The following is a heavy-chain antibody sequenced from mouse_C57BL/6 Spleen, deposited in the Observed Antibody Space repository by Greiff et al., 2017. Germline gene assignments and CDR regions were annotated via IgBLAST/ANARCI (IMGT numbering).Heavy chain of an antibody. CDR2: INPSNGGT. CDR3: ARSLGDDYDADAMDY. V-gene: IGHV1-53*01. Sequence: QVQLQQSGTELVKPGASVKLSCKASGYTFTSYWMHWVKQRPGQGLEWIGNINPSNGGTNYNEKFKSKATLTVDKSSSTAYMQLSSLTSEDSAVYYCARSLGDDYDADAMDYWGQGTSVTVSS. J-gene: IGHJ4*01. D-gene: IGHD2-4*01. CDR1: GYTFTSYW.